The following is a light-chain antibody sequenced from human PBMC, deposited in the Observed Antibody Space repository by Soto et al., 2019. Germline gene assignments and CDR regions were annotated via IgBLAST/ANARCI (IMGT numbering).Light chain of an antibody. J-gene: IGKJ1*01. V-gene: IGKV3-15*01. CDR1: QSVTSN. Sequence: EIVMTQSPATLSVSPGERATLSCRASQSVTSNLAWYQQKPCQAPRLLIYVASTRATGIPARFSGSGSGTEFTLTISRLQSEDFAVYYCQQYNTWWTFGQGTRVDIK. CDR2: VAS. CDR3: QQYNTWWT.